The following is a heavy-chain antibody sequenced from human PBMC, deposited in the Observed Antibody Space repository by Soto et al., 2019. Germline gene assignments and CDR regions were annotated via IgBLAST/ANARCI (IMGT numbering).Heavy chain of an antibody. Sequence: QVQLQESGPGLVKPSQTLSLTCTVSGGSISSGGYYWSWIRQHPGKGLEWIGYIYYSGSTYYNPSLKCRVTISVDTSKNQFSLKLSSVTAADTAVYYCARGVGATLGYYFDYWGQGTLVTVSS. D-gene: IGHD1-26*01. CDR2: IYYSGST. V-gene: IGHV4-31*03. CDR1: GGSISSGGYY. J-gene: IGHJ4*02. CDR3: ARGVGATLGYYFDY.